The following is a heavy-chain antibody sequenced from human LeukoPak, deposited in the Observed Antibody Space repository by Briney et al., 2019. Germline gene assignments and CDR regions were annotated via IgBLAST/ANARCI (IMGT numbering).Heavy chain of an antibody. CDR2: INSDGSST. D-gene: IGHD3-22*01. V-gene: IGHV3-74*01. CDR3: AGTVSTYYYDSSGSFQH. Sequence: PGGSLRLSCAASGFTFSSYWMHWVRQAPGKGLVWVSRINSDGSSTSYADSVKGRFTISRDNSKNTLYLQMNSLRAEDTAVYYCAGTVSTYYYDSSGSFQHWGQGTLVTVSS. CDR1: GFTFSSYW. J-gene: IGHJ1*01.